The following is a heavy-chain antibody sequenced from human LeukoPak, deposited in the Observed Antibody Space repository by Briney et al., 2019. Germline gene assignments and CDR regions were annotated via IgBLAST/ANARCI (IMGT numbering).Heavy chain of an antibody. CDR2: IYYSGST. V-gene: IGHV4-59*08. Sequence: SETLSLTCTVSGGSISSYYWSWIRQPPGKGLEWIGYIYYSGSTNYNPSLKSRVTISVDTSKNQFSLKLSSVTAADTAVYYCARLGRGSYVDYWGQGTLVTVSS. CDR1: GGSISSYY. J-gene: IGHJ4*02. CDR3: ARLGRGSYVDY. D-gene: IGHD1-26*01.